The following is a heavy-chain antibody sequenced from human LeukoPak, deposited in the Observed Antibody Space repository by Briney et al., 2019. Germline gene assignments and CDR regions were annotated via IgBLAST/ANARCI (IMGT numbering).Heavy chain of an antibody. V-gene: IGHV4-34*01. J-gene: IGHJ4*02. CDR1: GGCFSGYY. Sequence: SETLSLTCGVYGGCFSGYYWSWIRQPPGEGLEWIGEINDSGSTDYNPSLKSRVTMSVDTSKNQFSLKLSSVTAADTAVYYCVRGRATDFWSGYYDYYFDYWGQGTLVTVSS. CDR2: INDSGST. D-gene: IGHD3-3*01. CDR3: VRGRATDFWSGYYDYYFDY.